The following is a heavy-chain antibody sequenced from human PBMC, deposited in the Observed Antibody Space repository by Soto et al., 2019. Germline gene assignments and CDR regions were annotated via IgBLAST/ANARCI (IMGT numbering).Heavy chain of an antibody. J-gene: IGHJ4*02. CDR2: IYYSGST. D-gene: IGHD3-16*01. Sequence: QVQLQVSGPGLVKPSQTLSLTCTVSGGSISSGDYYWSWIRQPPGKGLEWIGYIYYSGSTYYNPALKSRVTISVDTSKTQFSLKLSSVTAADTAVYYCARDVPGGFGGVMIDYWGQGTLVTVSS. CDR3: ARDVPGGFGGVMIDY. CDR1: GGSISSGDYY. V-gene: IGHV4-30-4*01.